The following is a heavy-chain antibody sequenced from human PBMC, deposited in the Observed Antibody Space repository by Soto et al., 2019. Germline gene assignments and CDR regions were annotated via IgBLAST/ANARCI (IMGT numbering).Heavy chain of an antibody. Sequence: SESLSPTCPLDRRSSSGYYWGWVRPPAERVLEWVGEINHRGSTNYNPSLKSRVTISVDTSKNQCSLKLSSVTAADTAVYYCARVSYYYSIGYYSRAPVRYIYYAIDAWGQGTTVT. CDR3: ARVSYYYSIGYYSRAPVRYIYYAIDA. D-gene: IGHD3-22*01. CDR2: INHRGST. V-gene: IGHV4-34*01. J-gene: IGHJ6*02. CDR1: RRSSSGYY.